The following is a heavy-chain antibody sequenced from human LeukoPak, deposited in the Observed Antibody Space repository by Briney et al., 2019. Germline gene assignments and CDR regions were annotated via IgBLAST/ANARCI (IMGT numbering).Heavy chain of an antibody. CDR2: IYYTGST. CDR3: SRRPVDYGDFRNWFDP. D-gene: IGHD4-17*01. J-gene: IGHJ5*02. CDR1: GGSISSSGYY. V-gene: IGHV4-39*01. Sequence: SETLSLTCTVSGGSISSSGYYWVWIRQPPGKGLEWIASIYYTGSTYCNPSLNSRVTIFVDTSKNQFSLKLSSVTAADTAVYYCSRRPVDYGDFRNWFDPWGQGTLVTVSS.